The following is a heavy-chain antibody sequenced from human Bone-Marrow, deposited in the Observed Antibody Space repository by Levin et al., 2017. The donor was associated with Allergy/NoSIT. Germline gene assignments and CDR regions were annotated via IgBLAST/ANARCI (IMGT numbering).Heavy chain of an antibody. V-gene: IGHV1-18*01. Sequence: KVSCKASGYTFTSYGISWVRQAPGQGLEWMGWISAYNGNTNYAQKLQGRVTMTTDTSTSTAYMELRSLRSDDTAVYYCARADYGGNYNWFDPWGQGTLVTVSS. CDR1: GYTFTSYG. CDR2: ISAYNGNT. J-gene: IGHJ5*02. CDR3: ARADYGGNYNWFDP. D-gene: IGHD4-23*01.